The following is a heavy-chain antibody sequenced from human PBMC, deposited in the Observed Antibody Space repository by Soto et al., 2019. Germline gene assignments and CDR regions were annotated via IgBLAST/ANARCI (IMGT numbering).Heavy chain of an antibody. J-gene: IGHJ4*02. CDR1: GGSFSVYY. D-gene: IGHD1-1*01. CDR3: ARDKITGLFDY. CDR2: IIHSGST. Sequence: TLCLTCAVYGGSFSVYYWSWIRQPPGTGLEWIGEIIHSGSTNYNPPLKRRVTISVDTSKNQFSLKLTSVTAVDTAVSYWARDKITGLFDYWGQGTLVTVSS. V-gene: IGHV4-34*12.